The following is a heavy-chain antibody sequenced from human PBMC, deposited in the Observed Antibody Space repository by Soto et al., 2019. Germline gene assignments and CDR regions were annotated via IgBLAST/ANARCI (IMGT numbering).Heavy chain of an antibody. J-gene: IGHJ6*02. D-gene: IGHD3-3*01. CDR2: INPNSGGT. Sequence: ASVKVSCKASGYTFTGYYMHWVRQAPGQGLEWMGWINPNSGGTNYAQKFQGRVTMTRDTSISTAYMELSRLRSDDTAVYYCARDSLYYDFWSGRPFCMDVWGQGTTVTAP. CDR1: GYTFTGYY. V-gene: IGHV1-2*02. CDR3: ARDSLYYDFWSGRPFCMDV.